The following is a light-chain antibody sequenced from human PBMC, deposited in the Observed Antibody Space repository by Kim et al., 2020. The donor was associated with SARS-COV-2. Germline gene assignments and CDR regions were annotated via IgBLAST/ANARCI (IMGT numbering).Light chain of an antibody. J-gene: IGKJ1*01. Sequence: SPGERATLSCGASQSVGSSYLAWYQHKPGQAPRLLIYGASSRTAGIPDRCSGSGSGADFTLTISRLEPEDFAVYYCQQYGSSPWTFGQGTKVDIK. V-gene: IGKV3-20*01. CDR3: QQYGSSPWT. CDR2: GAS. CDR1: QSVGSSY.